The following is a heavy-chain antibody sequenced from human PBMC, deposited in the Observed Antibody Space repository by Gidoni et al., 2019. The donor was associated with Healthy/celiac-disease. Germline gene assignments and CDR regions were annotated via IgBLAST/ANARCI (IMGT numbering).Heavy chain of an antibody. CDR2: INPNSGGT. D-gene: IGHD4-4*01. CDR3: ARDRVYSNYGMDV. Sequence: QVQLVQSGAAVKQPGASVKVSCKASGYTFTGYDMHWVRQAPGQGLEWMGWINPNSGGTNYAQKFQGWVTMTRDTSISTAYMELSRLRSDDTAVYYCARDRVYSNYGMDVWGQGTTVTVSS. J-gene: IGHJ6*02. CDR1: GYTFTGYD. V-gene: IGHV1-2*04.